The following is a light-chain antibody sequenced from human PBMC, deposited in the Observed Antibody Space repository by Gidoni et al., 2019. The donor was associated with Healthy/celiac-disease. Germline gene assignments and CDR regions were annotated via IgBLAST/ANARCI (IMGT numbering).Light chain of an antibody. V-gene: IGKV1-9*01. J-gene: IGKJ3*01. Sequence: DIQLTQAPSFLSASVGDRVTITFRASQGISSYLAWYQQKPGKAPKLLIYAASTLHGGVPSRFSGSGSGTEFTLTISSLQPEDFATYSCQQLSSSPLTFGPGTKVDIK. CDR1: QGISSY. CDR2: AAS. CDR3: QQLSSSPLT.